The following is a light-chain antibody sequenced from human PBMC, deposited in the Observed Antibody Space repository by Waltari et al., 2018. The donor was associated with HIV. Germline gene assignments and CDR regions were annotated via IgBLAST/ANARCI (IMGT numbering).Light chain of an antibody. V-gene: IGLV2-23*02. Sequence: QSALTQPASVSGSPGQSTTIPCTGTIREVGYYNLVSWYQHPPGNTPKVLIYEVRKRPSGVSDRFSGSKSGNTASLTISGLQAEDEAHYYCCSYAGSSTLVFGGGTKLTVL. CDR3: CSYAGSSTLV. J-gene: IGLJ3*02. CDR2: EVR. CDR1: IREVGYYNL.